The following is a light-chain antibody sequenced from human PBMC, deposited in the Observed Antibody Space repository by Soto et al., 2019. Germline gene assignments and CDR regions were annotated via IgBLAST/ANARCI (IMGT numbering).Light chain of an antibody. CDR1: QSVSRN. CDR3: QQYGSSLSWT. CDR2: GAS. Sequence: EILLTQSPGTLSLSPGERATLSCRASQSVSRNLAWYQQKPGQAPRLLIYGASSRATGIPDRFSGSGSGTDFTLTISRLEPDDFAVYYCQQYGSSLSWTFGQGTKVDIK. J-gene: IGKJ1*01. V-gene: IGKV3-20*01.